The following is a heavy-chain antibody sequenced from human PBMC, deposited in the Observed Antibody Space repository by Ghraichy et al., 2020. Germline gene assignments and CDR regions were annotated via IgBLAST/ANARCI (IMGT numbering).Heavy chain of an antibody. CDR2: ISGSGIST. V-gene: IGHV3-23*01. CDR1: GFTFSSYA. J-gene: IGHJ4*02. Sequence: GGSLRLSCAASGFTFSSYAMSWVRQAPGKGLECVSSISGSGISTYYADSVKGRFTISRDNSKNTLYLQMNSLRSEDTAVYYCAKVHSSGWYQVKSGPFDYWGQGILGTVAS. D-gene: IGHD6-19*01. CDR3: AKVHSSGWYQVKSGPFDY.